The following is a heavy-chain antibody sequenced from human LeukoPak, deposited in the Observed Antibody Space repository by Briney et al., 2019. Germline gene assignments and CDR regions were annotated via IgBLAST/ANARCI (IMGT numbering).Heavy chain of an antibody. CDR1: GFTFSSYW. J-gene: IGHJ6*02. CDR2: INQDGSKK. Sequence: GGSLRLSCAVSGFTFSSYWMSWVRQAPGKGLEWVANINQDGSKKYYVDSVKGRFTISRDNAKNSLYLQMNSLRAEDTAVYYCARDHYYGSGSYDNYFYYGMDVWGQGTTVTVSS. D-gene: IGHD3-10*01. V-gene: IGHV3-7*01. CDR3: ARDHYYGSGSYDNYFYYGMDV.